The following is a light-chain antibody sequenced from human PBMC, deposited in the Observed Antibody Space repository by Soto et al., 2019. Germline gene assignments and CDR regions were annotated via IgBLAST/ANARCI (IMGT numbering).Light chain of an antibody. CDR2: GAS. V-gene: IGKV3-20*01. CDR1: QSVISTY. J-gene: IGKJ1*01. CDR3: QQYRDSLGT. Sequence: EIVLTQSPGTLSLSPEERATLSCRASQSVISTYLAWYQQKPGQAPRLLIYGASGRATGIPDRFSGSGSGTDFTLTISRLEPEDFAVYYCQQYRDSLGTFGQGTKV.